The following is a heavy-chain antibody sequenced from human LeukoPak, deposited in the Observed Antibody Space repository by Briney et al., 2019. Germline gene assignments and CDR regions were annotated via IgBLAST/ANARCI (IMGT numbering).Heavy chain of an antibody. J-gene: IGHJ4*02. V-gene: IGHV3-30*04. D-gene: IGHD2-15*01. CDR3: AKMVVQNADTSWGVFDC. Sequence: GGSLRLSCAASGFTFSSYAMHWVRQAPGKGLEWVAVISYDGSNKYYADSVKGRFTISRDNSKNTLYLQMNSLKMEDTAIYYCAKMVVQNADTSWGVFDCWGQGTLVTVSS. CDR2: ISYDGSNK. CDR1: GFTFSSYA.